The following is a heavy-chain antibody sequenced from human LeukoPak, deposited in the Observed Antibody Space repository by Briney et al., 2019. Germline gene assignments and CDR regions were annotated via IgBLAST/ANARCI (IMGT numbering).Heavy chain of an antibody. J-gene: IGHJ4*02. CDR2: IYYSGST. V-gene: IGHV4-34*01. Sequence: SETLSLTCAVYGGSFSGYYWSCIRQPPGKGLEWIGSIYYSGSTYYNPSLKSRVTISVDTSKNQFSLKLSSVTAADTAVYYCARSPPYCSGGSCLDYWGQGTLVTVSS. CDR3: ARSPPYCSGGSCLDY. CDR1: GGSFSGYY. D-gene: IGHD2-15*01.